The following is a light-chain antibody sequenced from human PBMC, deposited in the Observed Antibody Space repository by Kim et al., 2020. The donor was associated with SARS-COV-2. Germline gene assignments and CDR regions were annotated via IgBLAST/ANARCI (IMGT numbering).Light chain of an antibody. CDR1: NIESKN. CDR2: RDS. V-gene: IGLV3-9*01. J-gene: IGLJ3*02. CDR3: QVWDRSTL. Sequence: SYELTQPLSLSVALGQTARITCGGNNIESKNVHWYQHKPGQAPVLVIYRDSIRPSGIPERFSGSNSGNTATLTISRAQAGDEADYYCQVWDRSTLFGGGTQLTVL.